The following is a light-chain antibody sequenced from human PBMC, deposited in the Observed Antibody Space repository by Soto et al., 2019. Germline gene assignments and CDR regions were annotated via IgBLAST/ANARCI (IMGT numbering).Light chain of an antibody. CDR2: AAS. V-gene: IGKV1-9*01. CDR1: QGISSS. Sequence: IHLTQSPSSLSASVGDRFTITCRARQGISSSLAWYQQKTGKAPNLLIYAASTLQSGVPSRFSGSGSGTDFTLTISSLPPEDFETYYCQQLDSYPLTFGGGTKVDIK. CDR3: QQLDSYPLT. J-gene: IGKJ4*01.